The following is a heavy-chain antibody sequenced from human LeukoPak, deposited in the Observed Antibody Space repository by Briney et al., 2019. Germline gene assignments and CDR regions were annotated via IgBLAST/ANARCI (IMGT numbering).Heavy chain of an antibody. CDR2: IYYSGST. CDR1: GGSISSSSYY. V-gene: IGHV4-39*07. D-gene: IGHD6-13*01. J-gene: IGHJ3*02. Sequence: SETLSLTCTVSGGSISSSSYYWGWIRQPPGKGLEWIGSIYYSGSTYYNPSLKSRVTISVDTSKNQFSLKLSSVTAADTAVYYCARVPQLVRAFDIWGQGTMVTVSS. CDR3: ARVPQLVRAFDI.